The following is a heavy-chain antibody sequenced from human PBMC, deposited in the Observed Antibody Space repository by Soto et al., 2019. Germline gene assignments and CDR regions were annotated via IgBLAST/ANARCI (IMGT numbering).Heavy chain of an antibody. CDR1: GGSFSGYY. Sequence: SETLSLTCAVYGGSFSGYYWSWIRQPPGKGLEWVGEISHSGSTNYNPSLKSRVTISVDTSKNQFSLKLSSVTAADTAVYYCARGGLLWFGEVNWFDPWGQGTLVTVSS. D-gene: IGHD3-10*01. CDR2: ISHSGST. J-gene: IGHJ5*02. CDR3: ARGGLLWFGEVNWFDP. V-gene: IGHV4-34*01.